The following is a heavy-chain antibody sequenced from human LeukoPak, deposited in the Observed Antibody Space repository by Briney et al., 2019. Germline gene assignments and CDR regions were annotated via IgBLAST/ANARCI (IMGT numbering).Heavy chain of an antibody. CDR3: ARDGYFESYLDY. V-gene: IGHV3-11*06. D-gene: IGHD3-9*01. CDR1: GFTFSDYY. Sequence: GGSLRLSCAASGFTFSDYYMSWIRQAPGKGLEYVSYISSSSGHTNYADSVKGRFTISRDNAKNSLYLQMNSLRAEDTAVYYCARDGYFESYLDYWGQGTLVTVSS. J-gene: IGHJ4*02. CDR2: ISSSSGHT.